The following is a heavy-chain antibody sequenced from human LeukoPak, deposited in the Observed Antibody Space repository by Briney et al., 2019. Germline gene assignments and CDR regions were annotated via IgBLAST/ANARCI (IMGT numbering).Heavy chain of an antibody. J-gene: IGHJ5*02. CDR2: INSDGSST. D-gene: IGHD3-22*01. V-gene: IGHV3-74*01. CDR3: ARDPRGYGGFDP. Sequence: GGSLRLSCAASGVTFSSYWMHWVRQAPGKGLVWVSRINSDGSSTSYADSVKGRFTISRDNSKNTLYLQMNSLRAEDTAVYYCARDPRGYGGFDPWGQGTLVTVSS. CDR1: GVTFSSYW.